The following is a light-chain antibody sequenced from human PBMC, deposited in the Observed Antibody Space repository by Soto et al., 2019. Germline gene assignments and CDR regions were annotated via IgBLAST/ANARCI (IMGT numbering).Light chain of an antibody. CDR2: GAS. CDR1: QSVSSKN. V-gene: IGKV3-20*01. Sequence: EIVLTQSPGTLSLSPGERATLSCGASQSVSSKNLAWYQQKPGQAPRLLICGASSRATGIPDRFSGSGSGTDFTLTISRLEPEDFAVYYCLQYGSSPTWTFGQGTRVEIK. CDR3: LQYGSSPTWT. J-gene: IGKJ1*01.